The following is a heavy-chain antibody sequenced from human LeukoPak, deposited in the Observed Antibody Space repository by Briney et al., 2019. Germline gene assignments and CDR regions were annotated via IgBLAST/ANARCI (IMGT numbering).Heavy chain of an antibody. CDR3: ARDLGYCSGGTCSTYYFDY. D-gene: IGHD2-15*01. CDR2: IYYSGST. V-gene: IGHV4-59*01. Sequence: GSLRLSCAASGFTFSDYYMSWIRQPPGKGLEWIGYIYYSGSTAYNPSLKSRVTISLDTSKNQFSLKLSSVTAADTAVYYCARDLGYCSGGTCSTYYFDYWGQGTLVTVSS. CDR1: GFTFSDYY. J-gene: IGHJ4*02.